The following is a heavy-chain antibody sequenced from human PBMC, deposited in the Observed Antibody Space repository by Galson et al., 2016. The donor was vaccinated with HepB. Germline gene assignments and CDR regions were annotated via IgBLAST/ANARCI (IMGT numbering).Heavy chain of an antibody. CDR2: INSDNANT. V-gene: IGHV1-3*04. CDR1: GYTFTSYT. Sequence: SVKVSCKASGYTFTSYTMHWVRQAPGQRLEWMGWINSDNANTKYSQKFQGIVTITRDTSASTAYMELSSLRYEDTAVYYCERGLTGYSISWSPYYVDVWGKGTTVTVSS. CDR3: ERGLTGYSISWSPYYVDV. J-gene: IGHJ6*03. D-gene: IGHD5-18*01.